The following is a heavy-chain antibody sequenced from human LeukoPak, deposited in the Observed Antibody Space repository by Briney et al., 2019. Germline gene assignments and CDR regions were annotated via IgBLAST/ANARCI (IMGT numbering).Heavy chain of an antibody. Sequence: GGSLRLSCAASGFTSRTHTMTWVRQAPGKGLEWVSSIISSSSYINYVDSVKGRFTISRDNARGSLFLQMNSLTAEDTALYYCVRQSTSYYGMDVWGQGTTVTVSS. CDR2: IISSSSYI. CDR1: GFTSRTHT. CDR3: VRQSTSYYGMDV. J-gene: IGHJ6*02. D-gene: IGHD1-14*01. V-gene: IGHV3-21*01.